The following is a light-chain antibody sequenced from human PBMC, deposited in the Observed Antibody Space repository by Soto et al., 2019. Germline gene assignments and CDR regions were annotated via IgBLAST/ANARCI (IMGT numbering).Light chain of an antibody. V-gene: IGKV1-39*01. CDR1: QSITRL. Sequence: DIQLTQSPSSLSASIGDRVTITCRASQSITRLLNWYQKKPGQAPKLLVYAASTLAGGVPSRFSGSGSGTDFTLAISSLQPEDFAAYYCQQSFTTPYTFGQGTKLETK. CDR2: AAS. J-gene: IGKJ2*01. CDR3: QQSFTTPYT.